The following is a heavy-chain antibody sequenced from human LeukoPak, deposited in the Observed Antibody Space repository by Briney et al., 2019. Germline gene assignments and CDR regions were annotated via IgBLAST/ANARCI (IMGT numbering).Heavy chain of an antibody. CDR3: ARETPLSGYSYGYGGYYYYYMDV. V-gene: IGHV1-18*01. CDR1: GYTFTSYG. Sequence: ASVKVSCKASGYTFTSYGISWVRQAPGQGREWMGWISAYNGNTNYAQKLQGRVTMTTDTSTSTAYMELRSLRSDDTAVYYCARETPLSGYSYGYGGYYYYYMDVWGKGTTVTVSS. J-gene: IGHJ6*03. CDR2: ISAYNGNT. D-gene: IGHD5-18*01.